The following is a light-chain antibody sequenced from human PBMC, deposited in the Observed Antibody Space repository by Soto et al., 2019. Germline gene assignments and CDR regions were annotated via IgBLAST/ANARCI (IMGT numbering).Light chain of an antibody. V-gene: IGLV1-40*01. CDR1: SSNIGSFYD. Sequence: QSVLTQPPSVSGAPGQRVTIPCTGSSSNIGSFYDVHWYQQLPGTVPKLLIYSDNNRPSGVPDRFSGSKSGTAASLAITGLQAEDEDDYYCQSYDNSLNHVVFGGRTKLTVL. CDR3: QSYDNSLNHVV. CDR2: SDN. J-gene: IGLJ2*01.